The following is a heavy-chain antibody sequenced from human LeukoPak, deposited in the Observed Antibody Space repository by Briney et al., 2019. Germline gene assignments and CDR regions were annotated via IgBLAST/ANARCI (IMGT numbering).Heavy chain of an antibody. Sequence: GRSLRLSCAASGFTFDDYAMHWVRQAPGKGLEWVSGFSWKSGSIGYADSVKGRFTISRDNAKNSLYLQMNSLRAEDTALYYCAKVYGSGSYGYYYGMDVWGQGTTVTVSS. CDR3: AKVYGSGSYGYYYGMDV. CDR2: FSWKSGSI. V-gene: IGHV3-9*01. CDR1: GFTFDDYA. J-gene: IGHJ6*02. D-gene: IGHD3-10*01.